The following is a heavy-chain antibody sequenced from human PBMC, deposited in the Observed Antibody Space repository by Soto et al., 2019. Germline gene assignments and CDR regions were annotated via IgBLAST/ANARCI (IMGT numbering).Heavy chain of an antibody. D-gene: IGHD3-10*01. V-gene: IGHV5-51*01. Sequence: GESLKIFCKGSGYSFTSYWIGWVRQMPGKGLEWMGIIYPGDSDTRYSPSFQGQVTISADKSISTAYLQWSSLKASDTAMYYCAGGGVRGVITRTRDYYGMDVWGQGTTVTVSS. J-gene: IGHJ6*02. CDR3: AGGGVRGVITRTRDYYGMDV. CDR2: IYPGDSDT. CDR1: GYSFTSYW.